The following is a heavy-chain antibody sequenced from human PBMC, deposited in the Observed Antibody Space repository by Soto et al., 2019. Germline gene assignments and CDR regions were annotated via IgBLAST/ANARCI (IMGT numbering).Heavy chain of an antibody. V-gene: IGHV1-69*02. Sequence: SVKVSCKASGGTFSSYTISWVRQAPGQGLEWMGRIIPILGIANYAQKFQGRVTITADKSTSTAYMELSSLRSEDTAVYYCARNCGGDCYTQNYYYYGMDVWGQGTTVT. CDR3: ARNCGGDCYTQNYYYYGMDV. CDR2: IIPILGIA. D-gene: IGHD2-21*02. CDR1: GGTFSSYT. J-gene: IGHJ6*02.